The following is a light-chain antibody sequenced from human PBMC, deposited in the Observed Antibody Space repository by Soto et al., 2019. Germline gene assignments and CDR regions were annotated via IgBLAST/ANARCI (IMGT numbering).Light chain of an antibody. CDR3: TSYTSSSPLV. CDR2: EVV. V-gene: IGLV2-14*01. CDR1: SSDVGGYNF. J-gene: IGLJ1*01. Sequence: QSALTQPASVSGSPGQSITISCTGTSSDVGGYNFVCWYQHHPGKAPKLMIYEVVNRPSGVSNRFSGSKSGNTASLTISGLQAEDEADYYCTSYTSSSPLVFGTGTKVTVL.